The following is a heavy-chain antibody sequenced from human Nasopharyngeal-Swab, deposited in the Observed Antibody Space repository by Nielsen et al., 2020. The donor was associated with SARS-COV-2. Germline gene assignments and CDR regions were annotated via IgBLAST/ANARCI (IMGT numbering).Heavy chain of an antibody. V-gene: IGHV1-69*13. CDR1: GGTFSSYA. Sequence: SVKVSCKASGGTFSSYAISWVRQAPGQGLEWMGGIITIFGTANYAQKFQGRVTITADESTSTAYMELSCLRSEEAPVYYCASLGFMVQYAFDIWGQGTMVTVSS. J-gene: IGHJ3*02. CDR2: IITIFGTA. CDR3: ASLGFMVQYAFDI. D-gene: IGHD4/OR15-4a*01.